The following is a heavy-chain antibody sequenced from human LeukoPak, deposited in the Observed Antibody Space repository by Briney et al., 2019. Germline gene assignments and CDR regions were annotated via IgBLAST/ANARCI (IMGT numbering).Heavy chain of an antibody. Sequence: GGSLRLSCAASGFTFSDYYMSWIRQAPGKGLEWVSYITSSGSTIYYADSMKGRFTISRDNAKHSLFLQLDSLRAEDTAVYYCARIGRPAAFDIWDQGTLVIVSS. J-gene: IGHJ3*02. V-gene: IGHV3-11*01. CDR2: ITSSGSTI. CDR3: ARIGRPAAFDI. CDR1: GFTFSDYY. D-gene: IGHD6-6*01.